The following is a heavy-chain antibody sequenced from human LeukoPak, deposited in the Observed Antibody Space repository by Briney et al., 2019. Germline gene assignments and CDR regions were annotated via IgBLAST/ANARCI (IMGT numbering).Heavy chain of an antibody. Sequence: SVKVSCKASGGTFSSYAISWVREAPGQGIEWMGGIIPIFGTANYAQKFQGRVTITADKSTSTAYMELSSLRSEDTAVYYCARGPIVATIKPRYYFDYWGQGTLVTVSS. V-gene: IGHV1-69*06. D-gene: IGHD5-12*01. CDR2: IIPIFGTA. CDR3: ARGPIVATIKPRYYFDY. CDR1: GGTFSSYA. J-gene: IGHJ4*02.